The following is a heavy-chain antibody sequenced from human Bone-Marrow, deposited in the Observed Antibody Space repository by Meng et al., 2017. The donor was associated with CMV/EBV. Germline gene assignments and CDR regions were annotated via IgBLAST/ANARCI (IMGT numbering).Heavy chain of an antibody. CDR2: ISYDGSNE. V-gene: IGHV3-30*04. CDR3: ARVVGYCGGDCYPLGMDV. CDR1: GFTFSSYA. J-gene: IGHJ6*01. D-gene: IGHD2-21*01. Sequence: SLKISCAASGFTFSSYAMHWVRQAAGKGLEWMAVISYDGSNEYYADSVKGRFTISRDNSKNTLYMQMNSTRAEVTAVYYGARVVGYCGGDCYPLGMDVWGQGTTVTGSS.